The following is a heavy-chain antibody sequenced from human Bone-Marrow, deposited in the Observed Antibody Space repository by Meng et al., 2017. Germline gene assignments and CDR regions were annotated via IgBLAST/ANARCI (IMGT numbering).Heavy chain of an antibody. J-gene: IGHJ4*02. Sequence: SVKVSCKASGGTFSSYAISWVRQAPGQGLEWMGGIIPIFGTANYAQKFQGRVTITADESTSTAYMELSSLRSEDKAVYYCARERGGGVVTSFDYWGQGTLVTVSS. CDR3: ARERGGGVVTSFDY. V-gene: IGHV1-69*13. CDR1: GGTFSSYA. D-gene: IGHD4-23*01. CDR2: IIPIFGTA.